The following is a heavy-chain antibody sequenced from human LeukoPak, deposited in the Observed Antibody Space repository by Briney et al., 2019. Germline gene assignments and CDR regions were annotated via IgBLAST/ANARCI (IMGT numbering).Heavy chain of an antibody. D-gene: IGHD6-19*01. J-gene: IGHJ4*02. CDR3: ARGVAVAE. V-gene: IGHV3-7*01. Sequence: AGGSLRLSCAASGFTFSNYWMTWVRQVPGKGLEWVANIKQDGSERYYVDSVKGRFTISRDNAKNSLFLQMGSLRAEDTAVYHCARGVAVAEGGQGTLVTVSS. CDR2: IKQDGSER. CDR1: GFTFSNYW.